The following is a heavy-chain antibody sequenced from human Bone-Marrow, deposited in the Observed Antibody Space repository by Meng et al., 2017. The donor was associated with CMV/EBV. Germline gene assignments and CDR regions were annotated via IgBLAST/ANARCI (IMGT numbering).Heavy chain of an antibody. J-gene: IGHJ3*02. CDR2: ANQDGSET. V-gene: IGHV3-7*01. CDR3: ARGYGWHAFDI. Sequence: GGSLRLSCATSGFTFSSYWMSWVRQAPGKGLEWVASANQDGSETYHVDSVKGRFTISRDNGQNSLYLQMASLTADDTALYYCARGYGWHAFDIWGHGTMVTVSS. D-gene: IGHD5-18*01. CDR1: GFTFSSYW.